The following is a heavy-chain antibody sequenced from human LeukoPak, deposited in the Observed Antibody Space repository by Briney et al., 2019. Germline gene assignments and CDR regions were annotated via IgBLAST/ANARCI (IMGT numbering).Heavy chain of an antibody. CDR3: AHIPYSSSWYPRAYYYYGMDV. V-gene: IGHV1-8*01. CDR1: GYTFSTND. J-gene: IGHJ6*02. D-gene: IGHD6-13*01. Sequence: ASVKVSCKASGYTFSTNDINWVRQATGQGLEWMGWMNPHSGNTGFAQKFQGRVTITRNTSISTAYMELSSLRSEDTAVYYCAHIPYSSSWYPRAYYYYGMDVWGQGTTVTVSS. CDR2: MNPHSGNT.